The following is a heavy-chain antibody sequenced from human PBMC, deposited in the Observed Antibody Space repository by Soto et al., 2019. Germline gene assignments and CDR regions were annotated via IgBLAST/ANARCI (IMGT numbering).Heavy chain of an antibody. D-gene: IGHD5-18*01. CDR2: ISGSGGST. CDR3: AKGITLVAMVPPFDY. CDR1: GFTFSSYA. V-gene: IGHV3-23*01. J-gene: IGHJ4*02. Sequence: EVQLLESGGGLVQPGGSLRLSCAASGFTFSSYAMSWVRQAPGKGLEWVSAISGSGGSTYYADSVKGRFTISRDNSKNTLYLQMDSLRAEDKAVYYCAKGITLVAMVPPFDYWGQGTLVTVSS.